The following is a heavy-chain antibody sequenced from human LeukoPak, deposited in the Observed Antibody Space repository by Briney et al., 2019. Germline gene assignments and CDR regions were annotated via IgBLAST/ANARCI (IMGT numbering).Heavy chain of an antibody. V-gene: IGHV4-4*09. D-gene: IGHD3-22*01. CDR3: ARRIISGYTDY. CDR1: GVSISSLY. CDR2: ISNTGTT. Sequence: PSETLSLTCTVSGVSISSLYWSWIRQPPGKRLEWIGYISNTGTTNHNPSLKSRVTVSLDTSKNQFSLTLSSVTAADTAVYLCARRIISGYTDYWGQGTLVTVSS. J-gene: IGHJ4*02.